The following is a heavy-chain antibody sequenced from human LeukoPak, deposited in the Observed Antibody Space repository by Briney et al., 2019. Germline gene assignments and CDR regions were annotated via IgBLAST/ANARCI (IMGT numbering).Heavy chain of an antibody. CDR2: IYQSGST. CDR1: GGSISSSNW. D-gene: IGHD3-22*01. CDR3: ARLLYYYDTSGFGY. J-gene: IGHJ4*02. V-gene: IGHV4-4*02. Sequence: AETLSLTCAVSGGSISSSNWWSWVRQPPGKGLEWIGEIYQSGSTNYNPSLKSRVTISVDKSKNQFSLKLSSVTAADTAVYYCARLLYYYDTSGFGYWGQGTLVTVPS.